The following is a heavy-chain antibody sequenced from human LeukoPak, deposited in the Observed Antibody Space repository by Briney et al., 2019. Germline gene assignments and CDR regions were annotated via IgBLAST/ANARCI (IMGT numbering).Heavy chain of an antibody. J-gene: IGHJ4*02. CDR2: IYYSGST. D-gene: IGHD6-19*01. Sequence: SQTLSLTCTVSGGSISSGGYYWSWIRQHPGKGLEWIGYIYYSGSTYYNPSLKSRVTISVDTSKNQFSLKLSSVTAADTAVYYCARGPPGRAPGVGIAVAGLDYWGQGTLVTVSS. V-gene: IGHV4-31*03. CDR1: GGSISSGGYY. CDR3: ARGPPGRAPGVGIAVAGLDY.